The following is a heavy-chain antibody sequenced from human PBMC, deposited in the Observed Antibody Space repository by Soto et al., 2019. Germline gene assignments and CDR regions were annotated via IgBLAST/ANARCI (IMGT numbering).Heavy chain of an antibody. CDR3: ARVRLATHYYDINGFYNFYGMDV. D-gene: IGHD3-22*01. V-gene: IGHV1-2*06. J-gene: IGHJ6*02. CDR2: INPNTGGT. Sequence: QVQLVQSGSEVKKPGASLKVSCKASGYTFSGYAVHLVRRAPGQGLEWLGRINPNTGGTNYAQKFQGRVTVTRDPSISTAYLERSSLKPDDTAVYFCARVRLATHYYDINGFYNFYGMDVWGQGTTVTVSS. CDR1: GYTFSGYA.